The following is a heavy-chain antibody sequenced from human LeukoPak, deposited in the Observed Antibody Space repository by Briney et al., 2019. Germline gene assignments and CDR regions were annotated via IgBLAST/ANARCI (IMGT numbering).Heavy chain of an antibody. D-gene: IGHD1-1*01. CDR2: ISGSGGST. CDR3: ASPLRDDNDAFDI. CDR1: GFTFSSYA. Sequence: GGSLRLSCAASGFTFSSYAMSWVRQAPGKGLEWVSAISGSGGSTYYADSVKGRFTISRDNAKNSLYLQMNSLRAEDTALYYCASPLRDDNDAFDIWGQGTMVTVSS. V-gene: IGHV3-23*01. J-gene: IGHJ3*02.